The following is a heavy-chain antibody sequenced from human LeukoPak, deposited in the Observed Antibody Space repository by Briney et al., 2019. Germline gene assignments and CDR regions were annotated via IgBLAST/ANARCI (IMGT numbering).Heavy chain of an antibody. Sequence: GGSLRLSCAASGFTFSSYAMSWVRQAPGKGLEWVSAISGSGGSTYYADSVKGRFAISRDNSKNTLYLQMNSLRAEDTAVYYCAKRVSSGWSYFDYWGQGTLVTVSS. J-gene: IGHJ4*02. V-gene: IGHV3-23*01. CDR3: AKRVSSGWSYFDY. CDR2: ISGSGGST. D-gene: IGHD6-19*01. CDR1: GFTFSSYA.